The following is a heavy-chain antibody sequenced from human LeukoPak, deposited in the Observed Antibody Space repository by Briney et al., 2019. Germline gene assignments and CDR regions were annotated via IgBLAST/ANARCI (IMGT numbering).Heavy chain of an antibody. V-gene: IGHV4-39*02. CDR2: IHYSGRT. CDR3: ARPLGYCSGGSCYGDAFDI. D-gene: IGHD2-15*01. CDR1: GGPISSSSYY. J-gene: IGHJ3*02. Sequence: SETRSLTCTVSGGPISSSSYYWGWIRQPPGKRLEWIGSIHYSGRTYDNPSLKSRVTISLDTSKNHFSLKLSSVTAADTAVYYCARPLGYCSGGSCYGDAFDIWGQGTMVTVSS.